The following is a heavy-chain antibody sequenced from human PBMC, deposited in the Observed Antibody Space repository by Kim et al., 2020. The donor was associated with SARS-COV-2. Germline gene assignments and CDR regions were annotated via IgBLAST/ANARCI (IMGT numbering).Heavy chain of an antibody. CDR2: IYYSGST. Sequence: SETLSLTCTVSGGSISSYYWSWIRQPPGKGLEWIGYIYYSGSTNYNPYLKSRVTISVDTSKKQFSLKLSSVTAADTAVYYCARDSSYYWYFDLWGRGTLVTVSS. CDR3: ARDSSYYWYFDL. D-gene: IGHD6-6*01. V-gene: IGHV4-59*01. J-gene: IGHJ2*01. CDR1: GGSISSYY.